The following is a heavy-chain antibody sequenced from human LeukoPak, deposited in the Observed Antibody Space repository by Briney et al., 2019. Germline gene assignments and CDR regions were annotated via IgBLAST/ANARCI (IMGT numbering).Heavy chain of an antibody. V-gene: IGHV4-59*01. J-gene: IGHJ4*02. CDR3: ARGSPRPDY. Sequence: PSETLSLTCTVSGGSISSNYWSWTRQPPGRGLEWIGYIHYSGTTHYNPSLESRVTISVDPSNNQFSLRLTSVTAADTAMYYCARGSPRPDYWGQGTLVTVSS. CDR2: IHYSGTT. CDR1: GGSISSNY.